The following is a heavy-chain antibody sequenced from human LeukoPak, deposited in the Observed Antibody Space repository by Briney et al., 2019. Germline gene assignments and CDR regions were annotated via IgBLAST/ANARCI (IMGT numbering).Heavy chain of an antibody. J-gene: IGHJ3*02. Sequence: PGGSLRLSCAASGFTFSTYGMHWVRQAPGRGLEWVALIWYDGGNKYYSDSVKGRFTISRDNSKNTLYLQMNSLRAEDTAVYYCAREFRGYSSSWPFFDIWGQGTMVTVSS. CDR1: GFTFSTYG. V-gene: IGHV3-33*08. CDR2: IWYDGGNK. CDR3: AREFRGYSSSWPFFDI. D-gene: IGHD6-13*01.